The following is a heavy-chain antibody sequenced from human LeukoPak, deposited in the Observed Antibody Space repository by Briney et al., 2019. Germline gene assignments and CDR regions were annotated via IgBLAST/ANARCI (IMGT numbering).Heavy chain of an antibody. D-gene: IGHD3-22*01. Sequence: ASVKVSCKASGYTFTGYYMHWVRQAPGQGLEWMGWINPNSGGTNYAQKFQGRVTMTRDTSISTAYMELSRLRSDDTAVYYCAKDQGIVVVSYPDYWGQGTLVTVSS. CDR1: GYTFTGYY. V-gene: IGHV1-2*02. J-gene: IGHJ4*02. CDR2: INPNSGGT. CDR3: AKDQGIVVVSYPDY.